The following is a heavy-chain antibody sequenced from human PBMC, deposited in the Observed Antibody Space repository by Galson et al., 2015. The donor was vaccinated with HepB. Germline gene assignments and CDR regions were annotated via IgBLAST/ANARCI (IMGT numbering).Heavy chain of an antibody. CDR2: IRSKAYGGTT. CDR1: GFTFGDYA. D-gene: IGHD6-13*01. Sequence: SLRLSCAASGFTFGDYAMSWVRQAPGKGLEWVGFIRSKAYGGTTEYAASVKGRFTISRDDSKSIAYLQMNSLKTEDTAVYYCTRDPTSKYSSSWYGAFDIWGQGTMVTVSS. J-gene: IGHJ3*02. CDR3: TRDPTSKYSSSWYGAFDI. V-gene: IGHV3-49*04.